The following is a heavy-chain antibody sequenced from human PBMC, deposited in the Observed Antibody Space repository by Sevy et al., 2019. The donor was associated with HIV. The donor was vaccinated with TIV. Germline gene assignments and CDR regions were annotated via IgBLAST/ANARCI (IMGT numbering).Heavy chain of an antibody. CDR1: GDSVSSNSAA. J-gene: IGHJ4*02. CDR2: TYYRSKWYN. CDR3: ARDQRYYGSGSPLFDY. Sequence: SQTLSLTCAISGDSVSSNSAAWNWIRQSPSRGLEWLGRTYYRSKWYNDYAVSVKSRITINPDTSKNQFSLQLNFVTPGDTAVYYCARDQRYYGSGSPLFDYWGQGTLVTVSS. D-gene: IGHD3-10*01. V-gene: IGHV6-1*01.